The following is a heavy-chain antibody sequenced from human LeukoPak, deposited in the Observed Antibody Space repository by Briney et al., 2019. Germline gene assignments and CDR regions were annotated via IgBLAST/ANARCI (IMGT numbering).Heavy chain of an antibody. CDR3: AKGATGSYGIDY. J-gene: IGHJ4*02. V-gene: IGHV3-30*18. CDR1: GFTFSSYG. Sequence: GGSLRLSCAASGFTFSSYGMHWVRQAPGKGLEWVAVISYDGSNKYYADSVKGRFTISRDNSKNTLYLQMNSLRAEDTAVYYCAKGATGSYGIDYWGQGTLVTVSS. D-gene: IGHD1-26*01. CDR2: ISYDGSNK.